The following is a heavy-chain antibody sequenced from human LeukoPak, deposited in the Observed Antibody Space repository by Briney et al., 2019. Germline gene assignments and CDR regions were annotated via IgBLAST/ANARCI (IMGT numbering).Heavy chain of an antibody. D-gene: IGHD2-15*01. CDR3: ARDRPTGASRIFVVQ. V-gene: IGHV3-21*06. CDR2: MSSGSRYI. CDR1: GCSFTTYA. J-gene: IGHJ4*02. Sequence: PAGSLSLTCTASGCSFTTYALTWIRQAPGKGLEWISSMSSGSRYIYYADSVRGRFTISRDNTRNSLYLAMNNLRAEDTAIYYCARDRPTGASRIFVVQWGQGTPVTVSS.